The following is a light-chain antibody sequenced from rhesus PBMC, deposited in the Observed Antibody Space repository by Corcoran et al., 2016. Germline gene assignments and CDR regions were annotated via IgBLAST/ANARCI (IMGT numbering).Light chain of an antibody. V-gene: IGKV1-28*02. CDR2: AAT. Sequence: DIQMTQSPSSLSASVGDTVTITCRASQGISSYLNWFPQKPGKAPKLLIYAATTLQSGVPSRFSGSGSGTDFTLTISSLQPEDVATYYCQQYKSYPPFTFGPGTKLDIK. CDR3: QQYKSYPPFT. CDR1: QGISSY. J-gene: IGKJ3*01.